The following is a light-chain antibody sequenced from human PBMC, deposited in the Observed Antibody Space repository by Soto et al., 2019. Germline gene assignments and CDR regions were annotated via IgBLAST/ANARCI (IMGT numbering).Light chain of an antibody. CDR1: QGVSSRY. V-gene: IGKV3-20*01. CDR2: GAS. Sequence: EIVLTQSPGTLSLSPGERATLSCRASQGVSSRYLAWYQQKPGQAPRLLMFGASSRATGIPDRFSGSGSGTDFTLTISSLAPEDFAIYYCHQRQSWPRTFGQGTKVDSK. J-gene: IGKJ1*01. CDR3: HQRQSWPRT.